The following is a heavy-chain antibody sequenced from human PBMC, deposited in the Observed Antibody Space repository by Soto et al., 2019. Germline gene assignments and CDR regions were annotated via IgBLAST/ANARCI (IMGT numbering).Heavy chain of an antibody. J-gene: IGHJ3*02. Sequence: EVQLVESGGGLVQPGGSLRLSCAASGFTFSSYWMSWVRQAPGKGLEWVANIKQDGSEKYYVDSVKGRFTISRDNAKNSLYLQMNSLRAEDTAVYYCARVGTCSSTSCYKFWGAFDIWGKGTMVTVSS. V-gene: IGHV3-7*01. CDR1: GFTFSSYW. CDR2: IKQDGSEK. CDR3: ARVGTCSSTSCYKFWGAFDI. D-gene: IGHD2-2*02.